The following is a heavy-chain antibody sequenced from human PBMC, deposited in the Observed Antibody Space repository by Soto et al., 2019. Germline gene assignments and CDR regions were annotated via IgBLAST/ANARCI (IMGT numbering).Heavy chain of an antibody. CDR1: GFTFNIYG. CDR3: AKDQASGQGSFDS. CDR2: ISYDGSNQ. Sequence: VKLVESGGGVVQPGGSLRLSCAASGFTFNIYGMHWVRQVPDKGLQWVALISYDGSNQYYADSVKGRFTISRDNSKNTLFLQMNSLRADDTAVYYCAKDQASGQGSFDSWGQGTLVTVSS. J-gene: IGHJ4*02. V-gene: IGHV3-30*18.